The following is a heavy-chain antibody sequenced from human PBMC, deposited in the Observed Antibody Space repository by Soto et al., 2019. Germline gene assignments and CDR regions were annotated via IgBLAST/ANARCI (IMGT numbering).Heavy chain of an antibody. Sequence: QVQLVQSGAEVKKPGASVKVSCKASGYTFTSYGISWVRQAPGQGLEWMGWISAYNGNTNYAQKLQGRVTMTTDTPTSTAYMELRSLRSDDTAVYYCAAFTEDYDILTGYFPTNWFDPWGQGTLVTVSS. CDR2: ISAYNGNT. D-gene: IGHD3-9*01. V-gene: IGHV1-18*01. J-gene: IGHJ5*02. CDR3: AAFTEDYDILTGYFPTNWFDP. CDR1: GYTFTSYG.